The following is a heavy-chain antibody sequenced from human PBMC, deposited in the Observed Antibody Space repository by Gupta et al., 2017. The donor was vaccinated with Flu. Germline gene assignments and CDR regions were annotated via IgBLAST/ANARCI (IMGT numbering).Heavy chain of an antibody. CDR3: ASSAGIAVAAYYYMDV. V-gene: IGHV1-69*06. CDR1: A. J-gene: IGHJ6*03. CDR2: IIPIFGTA. Sequence: AISWVRQAPGQGLEWMGGIIPIFGTANYAQKFQGRVTITADKSTSTAYMELSSLRSEDTAVYYCASSAGIAVAAYYYMDVWGKGTTVTVSS. D-gene: IGHD6-19*01.